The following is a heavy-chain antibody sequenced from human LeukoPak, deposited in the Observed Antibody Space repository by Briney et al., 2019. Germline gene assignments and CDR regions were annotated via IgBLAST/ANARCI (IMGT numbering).Heavy chain of an antibody. CDR2: IYYSGST. CDR3: ARDLEGAKSNWFDP. V-gene: IGHV4-59*01. J-gene: IGHJ5*02. Sequence: SETLSLTCTVSGGSISSYYWSWIRQPPGKGLEWIGYIYYSGSTNYNPSLKSRVTISVDTSKNQFSLKLSSVTAADTAVYYCARDLEGAKSNWFDPWGQGTLVTVSS. CDR1: GGSISSYY. D-gene: IGHD4/OR15-4a*01.